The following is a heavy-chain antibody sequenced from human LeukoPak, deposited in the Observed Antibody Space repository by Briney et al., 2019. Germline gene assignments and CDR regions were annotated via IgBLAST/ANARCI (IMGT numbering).Heavy chain of an antibody. CDR1: GVTFSTYA. CDR3: AKDQGAYSYSFDY. Sequence: GGSLRLSCAASGVTFSTYAMNWVRQAPGKGLEWVSTLIGSVDTTYYADSVKGRFTISRDNSKNTLYLQMDTLTAENTAVYDCAKDQGAYSYSFDYWGRGALVPVS. J-gene: IGHJ4*02. CDR2: LIGSVDTT. V-gene: IGHV3-23*01. D-gene: IGHD5-18*01.